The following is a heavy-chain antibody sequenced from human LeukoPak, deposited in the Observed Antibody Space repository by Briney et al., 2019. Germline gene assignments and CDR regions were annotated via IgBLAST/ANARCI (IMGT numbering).Heavy chain of an antibody. J-gene: IGHJ4*02. V-gene: IGHV3-11*04. CDR1: GFTFSDYY. D-gene: IGHD2-2*01. CDR3: ARADCSCSSCYELDY. CDR2: ISSSGRTI. Sequence: GGSLRLSCAGSGFTFSDYYMSWIRQAPGKGLEWVSYISSSGRTIYYADSVKGRFTISRDNAKNSLYLQMNSLRAEDTAVYYCARADCSCSSCYELDYWGQGTLVTVSS.